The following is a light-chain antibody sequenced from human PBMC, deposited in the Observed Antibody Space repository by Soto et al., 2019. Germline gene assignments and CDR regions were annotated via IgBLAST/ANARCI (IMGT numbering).Light chain of an antibody. CDR3: QHYNSYSEA. Sequence: EILLTQSPCALAVSPGERATLSCRASQSVSSYLAWYQQKPGQAPRLLIQRASTRATGIPARFSGSGSGTEFTLTISSLQPDDFATYYCQHYNSYSEAFGQGTKVDIK. CDR2: RAS. J-gene: IGKJ1*01. CDR1: QSVSSY. V-gene: IGKV3-15*01.